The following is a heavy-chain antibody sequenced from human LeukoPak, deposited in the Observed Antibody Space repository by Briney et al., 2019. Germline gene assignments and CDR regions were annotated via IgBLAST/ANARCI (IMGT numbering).Heavy chain of an antibody. V-gene: IGHV4-59*01. J-gene: IGHJ6*03. CDR1: GGSISSYY. D-gene: IGHD6-6*01. CDR3: ARVEYSSSGLSYYYYYMDV. Sequence: SETLSLTCTVSGGSISSYYWSWIRQPPGKGLEWIGYIYYSGSTNYNPSLKSRVTISVDTSKNQFSLKLSSVTAADTAVYYCARVEYSSSGLSYYYYYMDVWGKGTTVTVSS. CDR2: IYYSGST.